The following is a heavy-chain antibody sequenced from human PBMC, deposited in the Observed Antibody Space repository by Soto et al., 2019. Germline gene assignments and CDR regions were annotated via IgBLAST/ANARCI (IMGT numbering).Heavy chain of an antibody. J-gene: IGHJ5*02. Sequence: QITLKESGPTLVKPTQTLTLTCTFSGFSLSTSGVGVGWIRQPPGKALECFALIYWDDDQRYSPSLKSRLTITKDTSKSQVVLTVTNMDPVDTATYYCAHLTIAAAGIDRNWFDPWGPGTLVTVSS. CDR1: GFSLSTSGVG. CDR3: AHLTIAAAGIDRNWFDP. V-gene: IGHV2-5*02. CDR2: IYWDDDQ. D-gene: IGHD6-13*01.